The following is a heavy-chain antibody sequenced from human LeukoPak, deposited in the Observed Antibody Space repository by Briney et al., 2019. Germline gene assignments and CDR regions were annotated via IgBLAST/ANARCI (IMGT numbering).Heavy chain of an antibody. V-gene: IGHV4-61*01. CDR1: GGSVSSGSYY. CDR2: IYYGGSS. Sequence: PSETLSLTCTVSGGSVSSGSYYWSWIRQPPGKVLGWIGYIYYGGSSNYNPYLKSRVTISVDTSKNQFSLKLSSVTAADTAVYYCARARHPNWFDPWGQGTLVTVSS. CDR3: ARARHPNWFDP. J-gene: IGHJ5*02.